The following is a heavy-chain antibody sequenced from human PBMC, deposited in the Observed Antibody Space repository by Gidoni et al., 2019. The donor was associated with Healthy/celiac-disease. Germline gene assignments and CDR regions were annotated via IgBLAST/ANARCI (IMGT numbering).Heavy chain of an antibody. CDR2: IKSKTDGGTT. V-gene: IGHV3-15*07. D-gene: IGHD1-26*01. CDR1: GFTFSNAW. Sequence: EVQLVESGGGLVKPGGSLRLSCAASGFTFSNAWMNWVHQAPGKGLEWVGRIKSKTDGGTTDYAAPVKGRFTISRDDSKNTLYLQMNSLKTEDTAVYYCTTDPYIYSGSYWLRYYFDYWGQGTLVTVSS. CDR3: TTDPYIYSGSYWLRYYFDY. J-gene: IGHJ4*02.